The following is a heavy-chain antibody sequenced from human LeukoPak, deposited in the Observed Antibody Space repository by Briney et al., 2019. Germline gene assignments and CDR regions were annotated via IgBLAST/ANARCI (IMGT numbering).Heavy chain of an antibody. CDR3: ARAFGYSYGYYMDV. CDR2: IYHSGST. D-gene: IGHD5-18*01. CDR1: GGSISSSSYY. Sequence: SETLSLTCTVSGGSISSSSYYWGWIRQPPGKGLEWIGSIYHSGSTYYNPSLKSRVTISVDTSKNQFSLKLSSVTAADTAVYYCARAFGYSYGYYMDVWGKGTTVTVSS. V-gene: IGHV4-39*01. J-gene: IGHJ6*03.